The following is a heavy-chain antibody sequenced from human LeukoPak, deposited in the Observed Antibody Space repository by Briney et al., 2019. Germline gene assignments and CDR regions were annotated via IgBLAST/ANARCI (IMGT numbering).Heavy chain of an antibody. V-gene: IGHV1-18*01. J-gene: IGHJ4*02. CDR1: GYTFTSYG. CDR3: ARDGFVGPAAIELDY. CDR2: ISAYNGNT. Sequence: VSVKVSCKASGYTFTSYGISWVRQAPGHGLEGLGWISAYNGNTNYAQKLQGRVTMTTDTSTSTAYMELRSLRSDDTAVYYCARDGFVGPAAIELDYWGQGTLVTVSS. D-gene: IGHD2-2*01.